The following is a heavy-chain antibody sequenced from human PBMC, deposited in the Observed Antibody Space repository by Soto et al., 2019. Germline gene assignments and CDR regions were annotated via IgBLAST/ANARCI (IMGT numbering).Heavy chain of an antibody. CDR1: GFTFSSYG. CDR3: AKDRIAGGLYCGMDV. V-gene: IGHV3-30*18. Sequence: QVQLVESGGGVVQPGRSLRLSCAASGFTFSSYGMHWVRQAPGKGLEWGAVISYDGSNKYYADSVKGRFTISRDNSKNTLYLQMNSLRAEDTAVYYCAKDRIAGGLYCGMDVWGQGTTVTVSS. J-gene: IGHJ6*02. CDR2: ISYDGSNK. D-gene: IGHD6-13*01.